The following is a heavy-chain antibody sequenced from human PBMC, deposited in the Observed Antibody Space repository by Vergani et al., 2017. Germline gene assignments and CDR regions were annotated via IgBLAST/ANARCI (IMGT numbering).Heavy chain of an antibody. D-gene: IGHD1-7*01. J-gene: IGHJ6*03. Sequence: QITLMESGPTFVKPTQTLTLTCTFSGFSLNTRGVSVAWIRQPPGMALDWLALINWNDDQHYSPSLNNRVTITKDTSKNQVVLTMTNMDYVDTGTYYCVYRKTECGTTGCFYPFYCYYYVDVGGKGTTVTVSS. CDR3: VYRKTECGTTGCFYPFYCYYYVDV. V-gene: IGHV2-5*04. CDR1: GFSLNTRGVS. CDR2: INWNDDQ.